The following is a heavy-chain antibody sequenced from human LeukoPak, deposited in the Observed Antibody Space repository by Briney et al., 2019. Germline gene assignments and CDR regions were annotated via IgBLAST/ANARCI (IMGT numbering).Heavy chain of an antibody. CDR1: GGSISSYY. D-gene: IGHD1-1*01. CDR2: IYYSGST. Sequence: PSETLSLTCTVSGGSISSYYWSWIRQPPGKGLEWIGYIYYSGSTNYNPSLKSRVTISVDTSKNQFSLKLSSVTAADTAVYYCARSPLGWVERHWFDPWGQGTLVTVSS. V-gene: IGHV4-59*01. J-gene: IGHJ5*02. CDR3: ARSPLGWVERHWFDP.